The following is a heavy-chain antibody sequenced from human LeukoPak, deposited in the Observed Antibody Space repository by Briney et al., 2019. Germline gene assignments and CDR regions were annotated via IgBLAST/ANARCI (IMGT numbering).Heavy chain of an antibody. Sequence: SETLSLTCTVSGGSISSGGYYWSWIRQPPGKGLEWIGEINHSGSTNYNPSLKSRVTISVDTSKNQFSLKLSSVTAADTAVYYCASRPYYDILTGYLGYFDYWGQGTLVTVSS. J-gene: IGHJ4*02. D-gene: IGHD3-9*01. V-gene: IGHV4-39*07. CDR3: ASRPYYDILTGYLGYFDY. CDR2: INHSGST. CDR1: GGSISSGGYY.